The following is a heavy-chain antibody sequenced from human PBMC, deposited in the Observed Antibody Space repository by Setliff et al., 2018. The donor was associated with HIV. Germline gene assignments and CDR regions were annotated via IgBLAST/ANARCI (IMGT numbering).Heavy chain of an antibody. V-gene: IGHV3-74*01. D-gene: IGHD3-10*01. J-gene: IGHJ4*02. CDR1: GFTFSTYG. CDR2: IDNDGSST. Sequence: GGSLRLSCAASGFTFSTYGMHWVRQAPGKGLMWLSRIDNDGSSTIYADSVKGRFTISRDNTKNTLYLQMNSLKADDTAVYYCATYYHGSGSLYWGQGVLVTVSS. CDR3: ATYYHGSGSLY.